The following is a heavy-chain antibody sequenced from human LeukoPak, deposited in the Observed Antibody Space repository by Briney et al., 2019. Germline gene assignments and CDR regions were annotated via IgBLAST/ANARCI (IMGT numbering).Heavy chain of an antibody. Sequence: PSETLSLTCTVSGGSISSSSYYWGWIRQPPGKGLEWIGEINHSGSTNYNPSLKSRVTISVDTSKNQFSLKLSSVTAADTAVYYCARDRQPRPARFDYWGQGTLVTVSS. CDR2: INHSGST. J-gene: IGHJ4*02. D-gene: IGHD6-6*01. CDR3: ARDRQPRPARFDY. V-gene: IGHV4-39*07. CDR1: GGSISSSSYY.